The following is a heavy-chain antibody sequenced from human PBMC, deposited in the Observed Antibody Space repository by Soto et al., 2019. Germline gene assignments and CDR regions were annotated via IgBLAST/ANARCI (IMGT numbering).Heavy chain of an antibody. CDR1: GDSMSTGGYY. V-gene: IGHV4-31*02. CDR2: IYTTGTT. Sequence: QLQLQASGPGLVKPSQTLSLICSVSGDSMSTGGYYWPWFRQHPGKGLEWIEHIYTTGTTYYSPSLRGQVTMSIDKSSNRFSLNLNSVTAEDTAVYYCARGRGSTPLRDWGPGALVTVSS. J-gene: IGHJ4*02. CDR3: ARGRGSTPLRD. D-gene: IGHD6-13*01.